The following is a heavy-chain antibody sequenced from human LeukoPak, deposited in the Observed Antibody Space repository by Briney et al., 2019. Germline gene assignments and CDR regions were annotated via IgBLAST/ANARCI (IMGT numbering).Heavy chain of an antibody. Sequence: ASVKVSCKASGYTFTSYYMHWVRQAPGQGLEWMGIINPSGGSTSYAQKFQGRVTMTRDTSTSTVYMELSSLRSEDTAVYYCAREDYYDSSGYYAFDIWGQGTVVTVSS. D-gene: IGHD3-22*01. CDR1: GYTFTSYY. J-gene: IGHJ3*02. CDR2: INPSGGST. CDR3: AREDYYDSSGYYAFDI. V-gene: IGHV1-46*01.